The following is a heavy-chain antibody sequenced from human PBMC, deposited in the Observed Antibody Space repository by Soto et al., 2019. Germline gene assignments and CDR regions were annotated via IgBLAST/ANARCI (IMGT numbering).Heavy chain of an antibody. D-gene: IGHD4-4*01. Sequence: EVQLVESGGGLVQPGRSLRLSCAASGFTFDDYAMHWVRQAPGKGLEWVSGISWNSGSIGYADSVKGRFTISRDNAKNSLYLQMNSLRAEDTALYYCAKDMGWDYSNDVVPMDVWGKGTTVTVSS. CDR1: GFTFDDYA. J-gene: IGHJ6*03. CDR2: ISWNSGSI. CDR3: AKDMGWDYSNDVVPMDV. V-gene: IGHV3-9*01.